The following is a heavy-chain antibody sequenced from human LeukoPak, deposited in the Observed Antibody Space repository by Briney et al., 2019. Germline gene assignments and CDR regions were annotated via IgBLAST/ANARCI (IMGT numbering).Heavy chain of an antibody. CDR3: VKLFTYYYGSGSYPDY. CDR2: ISSNGGST. J-gene: IGHJ4*02. D-gene: IGHD3-10*01. CDR1: GFTFSSYA. V-gene: IGHV3-64D*06. Sequence: GGSLRLSCSASGFTFSSYAMFWVRQAPGKGLDYVTGISSNGGSTYYADSVMGRFTISRDNSKNTLYLQMSSLRAEDTAVYYCVKLFTYYYGSGSYPDYWGQGTLVTVSS.